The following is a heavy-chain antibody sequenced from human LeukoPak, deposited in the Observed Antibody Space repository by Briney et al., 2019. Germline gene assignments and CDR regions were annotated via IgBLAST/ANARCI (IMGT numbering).Heavy chain of an antibody. V-gene: IGHV3-74*01. D-gene: IGHD3-22*01. CDR2: INSDGSST. Sequence: PGGSLRLSCAASGFTFSSYWMHWVRQAPGKGLVWVSRINSDGSSTSYADSVKGRFTISRDNAKNTLYLKMNSLRAEDTAVYYCARSGYYYDSSDLIDYWGQGTLVTVSS. J-gene: IGHJ4*02. CDR1: GFTFSSYW. CDR3: ARSGYYYDSSDLIDY.